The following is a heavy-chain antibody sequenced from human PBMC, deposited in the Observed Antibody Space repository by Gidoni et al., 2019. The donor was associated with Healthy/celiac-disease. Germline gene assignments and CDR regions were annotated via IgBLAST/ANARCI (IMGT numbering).Heavy chain of an antibody. CDR2: IWYDGSNK. Sequence: QVQRVESGGGVVQPGRSLRLSCAASGFTFSSYGMHWVRQAPGKGLEWVAVIWYDGSNKYYADSVKGRFTISRDNSKNTLYLQMNSLRAEDTAVYYCARDQCSGGSCYSVFDYWGQGTLVTVSS. D-gene: IGHD2-15*01. CDR3: ARDQCSGGSCYSVFDY. CDR1: GFTFSSYG. V-gene: IGHV3-33*01. J-gene: IGHJ4*02.